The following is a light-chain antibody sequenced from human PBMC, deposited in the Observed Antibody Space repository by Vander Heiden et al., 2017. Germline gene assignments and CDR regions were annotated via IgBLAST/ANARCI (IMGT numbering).Light chain of an antibody. CDR2: AAS. J-gene: IGKJ2*01. V-gene: IGKV1-39*01. Sequence: IQTTQSPSSLSASVGYIVTITCRPIQSISSYVNPYQPKPAKAPKLLIYAASSLQSGVPSRFSGSGSGTDFTLTISRLQPEDFATCYCQQRYSTPQYAFGQGTELEIE. CDR1: QSISSY. CDR3: QQRYSTPQYA.